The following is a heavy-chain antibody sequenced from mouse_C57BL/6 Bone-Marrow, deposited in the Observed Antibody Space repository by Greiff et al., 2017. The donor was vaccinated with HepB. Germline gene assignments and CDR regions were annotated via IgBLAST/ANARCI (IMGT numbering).Heavy chain of an antibody. CDR3: ARRGVTKGFAY. CDR1: GYTFTSYG. V-gene: IGHV1-81*01. J-gene: IGHJ3*01. CDR2: IYPRSGNT. D-gene: IGHD2-2*01. Sequence: VKLVESGAELARPGASVKLSCKASGYTFTSYGISWVKQSTGQGLEWIGEIYPRSGNTYYNEKFKGKATLTADKSSSTAYMELRSLTSEDSAVYFCARRGVTKGFAYWGQGTRVTVSA.